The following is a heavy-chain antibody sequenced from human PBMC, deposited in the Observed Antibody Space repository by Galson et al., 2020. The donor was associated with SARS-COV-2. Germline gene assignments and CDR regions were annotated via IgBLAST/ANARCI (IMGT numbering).Heavy chain of an antibody. Sequence: TGGSLRLSCAASGYTFSSHWIHWVRQPPGKGLVWVSRINTDRTTTDYADSVKGRFTISRDNAKNTQYLQMNRLRVEDTAVYYCARDPGTLAVAYIWFDRWGQGTLVTVSS. CDR2: INTDRTTT. CDR1: GYTFSSHW. J-gene: IGHJ5*02. V-gene: IGHV3-74*01. CDR3: ARDPGTLAVAYIWFDR. D-gene: IGHD6-19*01.